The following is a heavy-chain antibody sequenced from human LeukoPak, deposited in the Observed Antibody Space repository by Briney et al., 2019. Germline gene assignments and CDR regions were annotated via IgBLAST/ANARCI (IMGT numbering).Heavy chain of an antibody. D-gene: IGHD3-22*01. CDR3: ARDTYYYDSSGYYQIDY. J-gene: IGHJ4*02. CDR1: GGPISSGSYY. CDR2: IYTSGST. V-gene: IGHV4-61*02. Sequence: PSETLSLTCTVSGGPISSGSYYWSWIRQPAGKGLEWIGRIYTSGSTNYNPSLKSRVTISVDTSKNQFSLKLSSVTAADTAVYYCARDTYYYDSSGYYQIDYWGQGTLVTVSS.